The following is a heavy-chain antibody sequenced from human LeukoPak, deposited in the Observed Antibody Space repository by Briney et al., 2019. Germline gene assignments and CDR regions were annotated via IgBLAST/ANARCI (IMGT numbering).Heavy chain of an antibody. CDR3: ARTNDRTTVTPSGYFDY. D-gene: IGHD4-17*01. Sequence: ASVKVSCKASGYTFTGYYMHWVRQAPGQGLEWMVWINPNSGGTNYAQKFQGWVTMTRDTSISTAYMELSRLRSDDTAVYYCARTNDRTTVTPSGYFDYWGQGTLVTVSS. V-gene: IGHV1-2*04. J-gene: IGHJ4*02. CDR2: INPNSGGT. CDR1: GYTFTGYY.